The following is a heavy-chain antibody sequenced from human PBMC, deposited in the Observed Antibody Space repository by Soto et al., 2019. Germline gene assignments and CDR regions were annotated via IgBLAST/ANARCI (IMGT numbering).Heavy chain of an antibody. D-gene: IGHD5-18*01. CDR2: ISGSGGST. J-gene: IGHJ4*01. CDR3: SRERYSYRRYFDY. Sequence: GGSLRLSCAASGFTFSSYAMSWVRQAPGKGLEWVSAISGSGGSTYYADSVKGRFTISRDISKNTLSLQMNSLTTADTAVYYCSRERYSYRRYFDYWGHGTLVPVSS. CDR1: GFTFSSYA. V-gene: IGHV3-23*01.